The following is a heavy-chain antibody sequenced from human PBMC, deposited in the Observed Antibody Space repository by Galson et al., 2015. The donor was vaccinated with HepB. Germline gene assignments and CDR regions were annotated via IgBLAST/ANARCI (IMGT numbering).Heavy chain of an antibody. Sequence: SVKASCKASGYISTSFYMHWVRQAPGQGLEWMGIIAPGGASTTYAQEFQGRVTMSSDMSTNTVYMELASLRSEDTAVYYCARSHDFGARQDYWGQGTLVTVSS. J-gene: IGHJ4*02. D-gene: IGHD4/OR15-4a*01. CDR1: GYISTSFY. CDR3: ARSHDFGARQDY. CDR2: IAPGGAST. V-gene: IGHV1-46*01.